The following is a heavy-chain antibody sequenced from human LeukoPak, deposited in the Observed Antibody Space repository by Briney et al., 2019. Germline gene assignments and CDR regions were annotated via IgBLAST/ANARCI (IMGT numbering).Heavy chain of an antibody. J-gene: IGHJ6*02. CDR2: ISGYNGNT. Sequence: AASVKVSCKASGYTFTSYAISWVRQAPRQGLDWMGWISGYNGNTKYAQKVQGRVTMTTDTSTSTAYMELRSLRSDDTAVYYCARGYSYGSDYYYGMDVWGQGTTVTVSS. D-gene: IGHD5-18*01. V-gene: IGHV1-18*01. CDR1: GYTFTSYA. CDR3: ARGYSYGSDYYYGMDV.